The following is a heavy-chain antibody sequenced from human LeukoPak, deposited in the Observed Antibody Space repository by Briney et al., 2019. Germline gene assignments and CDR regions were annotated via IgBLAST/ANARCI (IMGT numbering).Heavy chain of an antibody. V-gene: IGHV4-4*07. CDR2: VYTSGST. CDR1: GASIRSYY. D-gene: IGHD3-22*01. J-gene: IGHJ6*02. Sequence: PSETLSLTCTVSGASIRSYYGSWLRQPAGKGLEWLGRVYTSGSTNYNPSLNSRVTMSVDTSKNQFSLKLSSVTAADTAVYFCAGHSSGFYFHAMDVWGQGTTVTVSS. CDR3: AGHSSGFYFHAMDV.